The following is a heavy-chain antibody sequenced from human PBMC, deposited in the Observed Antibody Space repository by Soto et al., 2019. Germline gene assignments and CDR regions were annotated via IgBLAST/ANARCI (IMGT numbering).Heavy chain of an antibody. CDR2: IYYSGST. CDR3: ARLTTVTTHYFDY. D-gene: IGHD4-17*01. Sequence: PSETLSLTCTVSGGSIRSYFWSWIRQPPGKGLEWIGNIYYSGSTNYNPSLKSRVTISVDTSKNNFSLKLTSVTAADTAVFYCARLTTVTTHYFDYWGQGTLVTVSS. J-gene: IGHJ4*02. CDR1: GGSIRSYF. V-gene: IGHV4-59*01.